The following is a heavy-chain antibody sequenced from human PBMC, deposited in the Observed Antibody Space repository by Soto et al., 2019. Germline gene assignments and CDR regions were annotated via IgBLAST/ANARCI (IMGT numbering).Heavy chain of an antibody. D-gene: IGHD1-1*01. J-gene: IGHJ3*02. Sequence: VQLVESGGDLVQPGGSLRLSCAASGFTFSTYSMNWVRQAPGKGLEWVSFIGSNSHYIYYADSVKGRFTISRDNAKNSVYLQMNSLRAEDTAVYYCARDRTTGTTYAWDAFDTWGQGTMVTVSS. CDR2: IGSNSHYI. V-gene: IGHV3-21*05. CDR3: ARDRTTGTTYAWDAFDT. CDR1: GFTFSTYS.